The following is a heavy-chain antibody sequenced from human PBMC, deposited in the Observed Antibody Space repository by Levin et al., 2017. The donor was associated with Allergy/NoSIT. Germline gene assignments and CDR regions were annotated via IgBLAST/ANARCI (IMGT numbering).Heavy chain of an antibody. CDR2: IYYRGST. CDR3: ARQEGRGWYYFDC. Sequence: SETLSLTCTVSGGSISSNNYYWGWIRQPPGKGLEWIGSIYYRGSTYYNPSLKSRVTISVDTSKNQFSLKLSSVTAADTAVYYCARQEGRGWYYFDCWGQGTLVTVSS. J-gene: IGHJ4*02. D-gene: IGHD6-19*01. CDR1: GGSISSNNYY. V-gene: IGHV4-39*01.